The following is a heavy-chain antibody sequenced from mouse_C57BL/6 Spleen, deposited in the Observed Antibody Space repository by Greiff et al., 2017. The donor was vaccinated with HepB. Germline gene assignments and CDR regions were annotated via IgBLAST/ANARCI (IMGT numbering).Heavy chain of an antibody. D-gene: IGHD2-1*01. CDR1: GYAFSSSW. CDR2: IYPGDGDT. CDR3: ARKGVYGNYWYFDV. V-gene: IGHV1-82*01. J-gene: IGHJ1*03. Sequence: QVQLKQSGPELVKPGASVKISCKASGYAFSSSWMNWVKQRPGKGLEWIGRIYPGDGDTNYNGKFKGKATLTADKSSSTAYMQLSSLTSEDSAVYFCARKGVYGNYWYFDVWGTGTTVTVSS.